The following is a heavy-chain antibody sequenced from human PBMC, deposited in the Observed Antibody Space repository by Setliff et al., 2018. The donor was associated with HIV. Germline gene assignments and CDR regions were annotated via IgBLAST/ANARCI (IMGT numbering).Heavy chain of an antibody. Sequence: GGSLRLSCAASDFTLSTADVNWVRQAPGKGLEWVSGLIENGVDKYYAGSVKGRFTISRDNSKNTLTMVMNSLRAEDTAMYYCVRDYVRPGTVGTTSPLDNWGQGTLVT. D-gene: IGHD1-26*01. V-gene: IGHV3-23*01. J-gene: IGHJ1*01. CDR1: DFTLSTAD. CDR3: VRDYVRPGTVGTTSPLDN. CDR2: LIENGVDK.